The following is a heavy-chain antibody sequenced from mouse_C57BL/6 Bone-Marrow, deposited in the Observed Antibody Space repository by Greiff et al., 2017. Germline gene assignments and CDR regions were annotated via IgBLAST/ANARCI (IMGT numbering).Heavy chain of an antibody. J-gene: IGHJ1*03. CDR2: ISSGGDYI. Sequence: EVQVVESGEGLVKPGGSLKLSCAASGFTFSSYAMSWVRQTPEKRLEWVAYISSGGDYIYYADTVKGRFTISRDNARNTLYLQMSSLKSEDTAMYYCTRDGGYDWYFDVWGTGTTVTVSS. V-gene: IGHV5-9-1*02. CDR3: TRDGGYDWYFDV. D-gene: IGHD2-2*01. CDR1: GFTFSSYA.